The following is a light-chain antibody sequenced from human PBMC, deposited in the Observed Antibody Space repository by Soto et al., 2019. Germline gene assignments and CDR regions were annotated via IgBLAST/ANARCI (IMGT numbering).Light chain of an antibody. V-gene: IGKV1-5*03. CDR1: QSISSW. J-gene: IGKJ1*01. Sequence: DIQMTQSPSTLSASVGDRVTITCRASQSISSWLAWYQQKPGKAPKLLIYKASSLESGVPSRFSSSGSGTEFTLTISSLQPDDFATYYYQQYNSYPWTFGQGTKVEIK. CDR3: QQYNSYPWT. CDR2: KAS.